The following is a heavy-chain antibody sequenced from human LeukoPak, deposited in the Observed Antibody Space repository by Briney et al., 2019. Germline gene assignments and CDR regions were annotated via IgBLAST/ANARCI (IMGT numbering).Heavy chain of an antibody. D-gene: IGHD2-8*01. CDR3: ARQYAYYYYYMDV. V-gene: IGHV4-59*08. CDR2: IYYSGST. Sequence: SETLSLTCTVSGGSISSYYWSWIRQPPGKGLEWVGYIYYSGSTNYNPSLKSRVTISVDTSKNQFSLKLSSVTAADTAVYYGARQYAYYYYYMDVWGKGTTVIVSS. CDR1: GGSISSYY. J-gene: IGHJ6*03.